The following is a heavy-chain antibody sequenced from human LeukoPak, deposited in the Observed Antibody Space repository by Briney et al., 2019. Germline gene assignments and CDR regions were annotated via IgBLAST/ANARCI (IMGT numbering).Heavy chain of an antibody. CDR2: MSYSGST. V-gene: IGHV4-59*08. CDR1: GGSISSYY. Sequence: SETLSLTCTVSGGSISSYYWSWIRQPPGKGLEWIGYMSYSGSTNYNPSLKSRLTISVDTSKNQFSLRLSSVTAADTAVYYCVRPGQSSWWVYFNYWGQGTVVTVSS. CDR3: VRPGQSSWWVYFNY. D-gene: IGHD2-8*01. J-gene: IGHJ4*02.